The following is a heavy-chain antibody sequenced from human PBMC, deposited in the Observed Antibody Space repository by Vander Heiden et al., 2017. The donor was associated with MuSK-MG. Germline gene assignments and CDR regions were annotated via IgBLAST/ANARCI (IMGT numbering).Heavy chain of an antibody. CDR3: ARAYYYGSGSPNWFDP. CDR1: GFTFSRYA. CDR2: ISGSGGST. V-gene: IGHV3-23*01. Sequence: EVQLLESGGGLVQPGGSLRLSCAASGFTFSRYAMGWVRQAPGKGLEWVSAISGSGGSTYYADSVKGRFTISRDNSKNTLYLQMNSLRAEDTAVYYCARAYYYGSGSPNWFDPWGQGTLVTVSS. D-gene: IGHD3-10*01. J-gene: IGHJ5*02.